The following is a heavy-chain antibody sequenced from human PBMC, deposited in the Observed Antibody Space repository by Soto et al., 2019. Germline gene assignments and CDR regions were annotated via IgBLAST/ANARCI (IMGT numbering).Heavy chain of an antibody. J-gene: IGHJ6*02. D-gene: IGHD6-13*01. CDR1: GYTFTSYG. CDR3: AGDQGQQLVLPYGMDV. Sequence: QVQLVQSGAEVKKPGASVKVSCKASGYTFTSYGISWVRQAPGQGLERMGWISAYNGNTNYAQKLQGRVTRTTDTTTSTAYMELRSLRSDDTAVYYCAGDQGQQLVLPYGMDVWGQGTTVTVSS. V-gene: IGHV1-18*01. CDR2: ISAYNGNT.